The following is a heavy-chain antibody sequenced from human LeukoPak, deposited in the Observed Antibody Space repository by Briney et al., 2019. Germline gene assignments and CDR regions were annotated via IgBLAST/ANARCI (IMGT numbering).Heavy chain of an antibody. CDR2: INHSGST. CDR3: AREDNTVTLGH. V-gene: IGHV4-34*01. Sequence: SETLSLTCAVYGGSFSGYYWSWIRQPPGKGLEWIREINHSGSTNYNPSLKSRVTISVDTSKNQFSLKLSSVTAADTAVYYCAREDNTVTLGHWGQGTLVTVSS. D-gene: IGHD4-17*01. CDR1: GGSFSGYY. J-gene: IGHJ4*02.